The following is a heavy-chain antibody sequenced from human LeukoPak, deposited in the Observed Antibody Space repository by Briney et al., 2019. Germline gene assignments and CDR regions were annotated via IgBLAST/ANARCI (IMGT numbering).Heavy chain of an antibody. J-gene: IGHJ4*02. V-gene: IGHV3-7*01. CDR1: GFTFSNYW. Sequence: PGGSLRLSCAASGFTFSNYWMSWVRQAPGKGLEWVANINQDGSEKYCVDSVKGRFTISRDNAKNSLYLQMNSLRAEDTALYYCTWLGTTVTDAIDLWGEGTVVSVST. CDR3: TWLGTTVTDAIDL. CDR2: INQDGSEK. D-gene: IGHD4-17*01.